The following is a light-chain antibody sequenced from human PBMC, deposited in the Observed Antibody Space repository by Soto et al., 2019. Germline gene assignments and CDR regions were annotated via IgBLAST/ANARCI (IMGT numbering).Light chain of an antibody. CDR2: GAS. Sequence: EIVLTQSTGTLSLSPGEVATLACRAGQSVSSSQLAWYQQKPGQAPRLLVYGASSRATGIPDRFSGSVSGTDFTLAISRLEPEDFAVYYCQHYGGSPLTFGQGTRLEIK. CDR3: QHYGGSPLT. J-gene: IGKJ5*01. CDR1: QSVSSSQ. V-gene: IGKV3-20*01.